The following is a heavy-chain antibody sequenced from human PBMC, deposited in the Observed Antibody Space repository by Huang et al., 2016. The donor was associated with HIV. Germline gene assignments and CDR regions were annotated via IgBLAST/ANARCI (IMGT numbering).Heavy chain of an antibody. CDR3: ARDPPSLTAARLFDF. D-gene: IGHD6-6*01. J-gene: IGHJ4*02. CDR1: GYTFAHFA. CDR2: ISAYKGNT. Sequence: QVQLVQSGAEVKKPGASVKVSCQASGYTFAHFAISWVRQAPGQGLEWMGGISAYKGNTDSARKFQGRVTLTTDTSTNTAYMELRSLRSDDTAVYYCARDPPSLTAARLFDFWGQGTLVTVSS. V-gene: IGHV1-18*04.